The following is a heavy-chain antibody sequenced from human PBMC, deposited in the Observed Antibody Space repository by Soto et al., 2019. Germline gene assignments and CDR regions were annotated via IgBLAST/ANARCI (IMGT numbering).Heavy chain of an antibody. Sequence: ASVKVSCKASGYTFTSYGIDWVRQAPGQGLEWLGWISAYDGNTKYAQILQGRVTITADKSTSTAYMELSSLRSEDTAVYYCARDKDAFDIWGQGTMVTVSS. CDR1: GYTFTSYG. CDR3: ARDKDAFDI. J-gene: IGHJ3*02. V-gene: IGHV1-18*01. CDR2: ISAYDGNT.